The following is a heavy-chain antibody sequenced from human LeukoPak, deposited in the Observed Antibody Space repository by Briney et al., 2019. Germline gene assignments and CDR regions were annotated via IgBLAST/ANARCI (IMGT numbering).Heavy chain of an antibody. D-gene: IGHD2-2*01. CDR3: AREKGYCSSTSCSNY. V-gene: IGHV3-21*01. CDR2: ISSSSSYI. CDR1: GFTFSSYS. Sequence: NPGGSLRLSCAASGFTFSSYSMSWVRQAPGKGLEWVSSISSSSSYIYYADSVKGRFTISRDNAKNSLYLQMNSLRAEDTAVYYCAREKGYCSSTSCSNYWGQGTLVTVSS. J-gene: IGHJ4*02.